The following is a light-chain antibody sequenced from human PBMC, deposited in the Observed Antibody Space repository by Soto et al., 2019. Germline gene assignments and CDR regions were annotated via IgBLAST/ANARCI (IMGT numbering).Light chain of an antibody. CDR3: QQYYTKPLT. CDR2: WAS. Sequence: DFVMTHSPASMAVSLGERATIKCKSSQSVLFTSNNKNYLGWFQQTPRQTPKLLLSWASTRESGVPDRFSGSGSGTDSTLTISSLQAEDLEVDYCQQYYTKPLTFGGGTQVDIK. J-gene: IGKJ4*01. V-gene: IGKV4-1*01. CDR1: QSVLFTSNNKNY.